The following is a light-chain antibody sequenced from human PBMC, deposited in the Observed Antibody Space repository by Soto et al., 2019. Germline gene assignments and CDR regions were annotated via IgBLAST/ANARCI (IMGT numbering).Light chain of an antibody. Sequence: EIALTQCPHTLCLCPGDRATLSFRASQSVGTRLAWYQHKTGQAPSLLMSGASSRATGIPDRFTGSGSGTDFTLTISRLEPEDFAVFYCHQDGSSPLTFGEGTKVDI. V-gene: IGKV3-20*01. CDR3: HQDGSSPLT. CDR2: GAS. CDR1: QSVGTR. J-gene: IGKJ4*02.